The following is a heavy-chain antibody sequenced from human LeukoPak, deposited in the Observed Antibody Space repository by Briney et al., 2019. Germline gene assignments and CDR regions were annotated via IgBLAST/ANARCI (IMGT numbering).Heavy chain of an antibody. CDR1: GFTFSIFA. V-gene: IGHV3-23*01. CDR2: IGAGGDST. CDR3: AKGLVVVATAMKAPPNWFDP. D-gene: IGHD2-2*01. J-gene: IGHJ5*02. Sequence: GGSLRLSCVASGFTFSIFAMTWVRQAPGKGLEWVSVIGAGGDSTYYADSVKGRFTISRDNSKNTLYLQMNSLRAEDTAVYYCAKGLVVVATAMKAPPNWFDPWGQGTLVTVSS.